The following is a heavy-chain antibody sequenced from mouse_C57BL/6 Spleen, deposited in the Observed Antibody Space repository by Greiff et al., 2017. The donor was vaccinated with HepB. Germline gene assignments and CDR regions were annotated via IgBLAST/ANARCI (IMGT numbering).Heavy chain of an antibody. CDR3: ARRWDETWFAY. D-gene: IGHD4-1*01. V-gene: IGHV1-82*01. Sequence: QVQLQQSGPELVKPGASVKISCKASGYAFSSSWMNWVKQRPGKGLEWIGRIYPGDGDTNYNGKFKGKATLTADKSSSTAYMQLSSLTSEDSAVYFCARRWDETWFAYWDQGTLVTVSA. CDR1: GYAFSSSW. CDR2: IYPGDGDT. J-gene: IGHJ3*01.